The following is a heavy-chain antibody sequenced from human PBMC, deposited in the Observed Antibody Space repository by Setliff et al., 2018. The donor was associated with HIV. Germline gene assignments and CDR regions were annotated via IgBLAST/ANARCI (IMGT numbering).Heavy chain of an antibody. V-gene: IGHV4-61*01. CDR2: IYYSGST. D-gene: IGHD4-4*01. CDR3: ARDLTVTDNGMDV. J-gene: IGHJ6*02. Sequence: SETLSLTCNVSGGSISSGSHYWSWIRQPPGKGLEWIGYIYYSGSTNYNPSLKSRVTMSVDTSKNQFSLKLSSVTAADTAVYYCARDLTVTDNGMDVWGQGTTVTVSS. CDR1: GGSISSGSHY.